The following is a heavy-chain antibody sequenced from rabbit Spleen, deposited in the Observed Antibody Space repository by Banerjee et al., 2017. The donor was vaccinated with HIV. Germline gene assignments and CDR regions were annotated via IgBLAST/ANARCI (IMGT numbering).Heavy chain of an antibody. CDR3: ARGSATMTMVITGFYFNL. J-gene: IGHJ4*01. V-gene: IGHV1S40*01. D-gene: IGHD2-1*01. Sequence: QSLEESGGDLVKPGASLTLTCTASGVSFSSSSYMCWVRQAPGKGLEWIACTAGGRSTFTYYASWAKGRFTISKASSTTVTLQMTSLTAADTATYFCARGSATMTMVITGFYFNLWGPGTLVTVS. CDR2: TAGGRSTFT. CDR1: GVSFSSSSY.